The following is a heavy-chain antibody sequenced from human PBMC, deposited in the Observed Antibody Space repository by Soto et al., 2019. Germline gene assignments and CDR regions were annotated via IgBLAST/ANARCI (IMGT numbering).Heavy chain of an antibody. Sequence: QVQLVQSGAEVKKPGSSVKVSCKASGDTFSSYTISWVRQAPGQGLEWMGRIIPILDIANYAQKFQGRVTITADKSTSTAYMELSSLRSEDTAVYYCAAGGLGAFDIWGQGTMVTVSS. D-gene: IGHD1-26*01. J-gene: IGHJ3*02. CDR2: IIPILDIA. CDR3: AAGGLGAFDI. CDR1: GDTFSSYT. V-gene: IGHV1-69*02.